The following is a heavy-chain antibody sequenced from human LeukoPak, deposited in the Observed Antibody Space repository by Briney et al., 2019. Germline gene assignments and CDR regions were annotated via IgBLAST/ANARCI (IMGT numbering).Heavy chain of an antibody. CDR3: AGLPSWKYYYGMDV. Sequence: GGSLRLSCAASGFTFSSYAMHCVAQAPGKGLEGVAVISYDGSNEYYADSVKGRFTISRDNSKNTLYLQMNSLRAEDTAVYYCAGLPSWKYYYGMDVWGQGTTVTVSS. D-gene: IGHD1-1*01. CDR1: GFTFSSYA. CDR2: ISYDGSNE. J-gene: IGHJ6*02. V-gene: IGHV3-30-3*01.